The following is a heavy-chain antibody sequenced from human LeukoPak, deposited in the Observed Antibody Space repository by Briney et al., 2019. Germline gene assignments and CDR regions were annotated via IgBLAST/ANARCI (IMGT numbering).Heavy chain of an antibody. J-gene: IGHJ4*02. Sequence: SGPTLVKPTQTLTLTCTFSGFSLSTSGVGVGWIRQPPGKALEWLALIYWDDDKRYSPPLKSRLTITKDTSKNQVVLTMTNMDPVDTATYYCAHSTYYYDSSGYYSPPDYWGQGTLVTVSS. D-gene: IGHD3-22*01. CDR1: GFSLSTSGVG. CDR2: IYWDDDK. V-gene: IGHV2-5*02. CDR3: AHSTYYYDSSGYYSPPDY.